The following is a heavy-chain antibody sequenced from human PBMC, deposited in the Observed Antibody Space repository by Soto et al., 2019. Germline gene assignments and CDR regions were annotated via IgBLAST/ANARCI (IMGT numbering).Heavy chain of an antibody. CDR2: ITSDGSKT. V-gene: IGHV3-23*01. J-gene: IGHJ4*02. CDR3: ANEKGIYCSGGSCRVRDY. D-gene: IGHD2-15*01. CDR1: GFTFRNYA. Sequence: GGSLRLSCVASGFTFRNYAMNWVRQAPGKGLEWISDITSDGSKTHYADSVKGRFTISRDNSKNTLYLQMNSLRAEDTAVYYCANEKGIYCSGGSCRVRDYWGQGTLVTVSS.